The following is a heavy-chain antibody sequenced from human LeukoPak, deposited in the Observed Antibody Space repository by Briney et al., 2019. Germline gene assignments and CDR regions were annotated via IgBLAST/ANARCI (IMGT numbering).Heavy chain of an antibody. CDR2: IYHSGHT. Sequence: SETLSLTCTVSGYSISSGYYWSFIRQPPGKGLEWIGGIYHSGHTFYNPSLKSRVTISVETSKNQFSLKLNSVTAADTAVYYCAKEGTVRWFDHWGQGTLVTVSS. CDR1: GYSISSGYY. V-gene: IGHV4-38-2*02. D-gene: IGHD1-14*01. CDR3: AKEGTVRWFDH. J-gene: IGHJ5*02.